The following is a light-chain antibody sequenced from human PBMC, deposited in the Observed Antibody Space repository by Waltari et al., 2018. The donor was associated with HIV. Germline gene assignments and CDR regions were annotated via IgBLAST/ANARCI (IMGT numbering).Light chain of an antibody. CDR1: QSVSSN. Sequence: EIVMTQSPATLSVSPGDRATLSCRASQSVSSNLAWYQQKPGQTPRLLIYCASTRATGIPARFSGGGSGTEFTLTISSLQSEDFAVYYCQQYDNWPPLTFGGGTKVEIK. J-gene: IGKJ4*01. CDR2: CAS. V-gene: IGKV3-15*01. CDR3: QQYDNWPPLT.